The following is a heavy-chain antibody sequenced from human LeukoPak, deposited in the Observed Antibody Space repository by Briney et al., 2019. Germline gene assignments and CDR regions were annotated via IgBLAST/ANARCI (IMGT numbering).Heavy chain of an antibody. CDR2: ISYDGSNK. CDR3: ARFFRDYYGMDV. CDR1: GFTFSSYA. V-gene: IGHV3-30*04. Sequence: GGSLRLSCAASGFTFSSYAMHWVRQAPGKGLEWVAVISYDGSNKYYADSVKGRFTISRDNSKNTLYLQMNSLRAEDTAAYYCARFFRDYYGMDVWGKGTTVTVSS. D-gene: IGHD3-3*01. J-gene: IGHJ6*04.